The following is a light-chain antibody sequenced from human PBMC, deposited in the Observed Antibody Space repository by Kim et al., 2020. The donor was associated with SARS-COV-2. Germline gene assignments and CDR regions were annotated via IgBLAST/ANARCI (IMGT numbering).Light chain of an antibody. CDR1: NIGDKS. Sequence: SYELTQPPSVSVAPGQTATVHCGGDNIGDKSVYWYQQKPGQAPVLVIYYDSDRPSGIPERFSGSNSGNTAALTISGVEAGDEGDFSCQVWDSSSVVFGGG. V-gene: IGLV3-21*01. CDR3: QVWDSSSVV. J-gene: IGLJ2*01. CDR2: YDS.